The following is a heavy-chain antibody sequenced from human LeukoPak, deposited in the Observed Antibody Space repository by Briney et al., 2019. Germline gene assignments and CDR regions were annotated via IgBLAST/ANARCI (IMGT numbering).Heavy chain of an antibody. CDR2: ISYDGSNK. D-gene: IGHD6-19*01. J-gene: IGHJ4*02. Sequence: GGSLRLSCAASGFTFSSYAMHWVRQAPGKGLEWVALISYDGSNKNYADSVKGRLTISRDISKSTLYVQMNSLRPEDTAVYYCAREKQWLLLEDYWGQGTLVTVSS. CDR3: AREKQWLLLEDY. V-gene: IGHV3-30*04. CDR1: GFTFSSYA.